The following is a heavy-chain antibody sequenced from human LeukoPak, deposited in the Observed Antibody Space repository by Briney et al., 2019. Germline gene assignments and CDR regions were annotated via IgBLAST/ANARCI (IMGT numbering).Heavy chain of an antibody. V-gene: IGHV1-46*01. D-gene: IGHD2-21*02. CDR3: ARDFGCGGDCGVDY. CDR2: INPSGGST. J-gene: IGHJ4*02. Sequence: ASVKVSCKASGYTFTSYYMHWVRQAPGQGLEWMGVINPSGGSTTYAQRFQGRVTMTRDLSTSTVYMELSSLRSEDTAVYYCARDFGCGGDCGVDYWGQGTLVTVSS. CDR1: GYTFTSYY.